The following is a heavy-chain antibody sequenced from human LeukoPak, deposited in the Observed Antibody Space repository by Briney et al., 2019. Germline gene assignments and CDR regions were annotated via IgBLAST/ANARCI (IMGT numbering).Heavy chain of an antibody. CDR2: IYYSGST. CDR1: GGSISSSSYY. Sequence: PSETLSLTCTVSGGSISSSSYYWGWIRQPPGKGLEWIGSIYYSGSTYYNPSLKSRVTISVDTSKNQFSLKLSSVTAADTAVYYCASYSVVTSLFDYWGQGTLVTVSS. J-gene: IGHJ4*02. D-gene: IGHD4-23*01. V-gene: IGHV4-39*07. CDR3: ASYSVVTSLFDY.